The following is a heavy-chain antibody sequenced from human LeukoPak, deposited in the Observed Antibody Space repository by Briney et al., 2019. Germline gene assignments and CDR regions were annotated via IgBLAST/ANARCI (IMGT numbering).Heavy chain of an antibody. CDR3: ARELKVGNTGYYLDY. CDR1: GDSISKYY. J-gene: IGHJ4*02. V-gene: IGHV4-59*01. D-gene: IGHD2/OR15-2a*01. Sequence: SVTLSLTCTVSGDSISKYYWSWIRQPPGKGLEWTGYIYYSGNTNYNPSLKSRVTMSLDTSKNQFSLKLTSVTAADTALYYCARELKVGNTGYYLDYWGQGTLVTVSP. CDR2: IYYSGNT.